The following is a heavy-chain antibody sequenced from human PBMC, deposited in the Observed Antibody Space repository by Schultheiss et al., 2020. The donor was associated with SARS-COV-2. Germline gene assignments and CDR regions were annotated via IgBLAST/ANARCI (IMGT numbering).Heavy chain of an antibody. CDR2: ISTSGSII. J-gene: IGHJ4*02. Sequence: GGSLRLSCAASGFTFSSYEMNWVRQAPGKGLEWVSYISTSGSIIHYADSVKGRFTFSRDNVKESVFLQMNSLRAEDTAVYYYATRLPYGGYENWGRGTLVTVSS. V-gene: IGHV3-48*03. D-gene: IGHD5-12*01. CDR1: GFTFSSYE. CDR3: ATRLPYGGYEN.